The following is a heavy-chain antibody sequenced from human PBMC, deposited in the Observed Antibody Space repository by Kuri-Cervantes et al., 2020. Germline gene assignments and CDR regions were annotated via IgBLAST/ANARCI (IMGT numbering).Heavy chain of an antibody. CDR3: ARSWELLGWFDP. D-gene: IGHD1-26*01. V-gene: IGHV3-21*04. Sequence: GESLKISCAASGFTFSSYSMNWVRQAPGKGLEWVSSISSSGSTIYYADSVKGRFTISRDNAKNSLYLQMNSLRAEDTAVYYCARSWELLGWFDPWGQGTLVTVSS. CDR2: ISSSGSTI. CDR1: GFTFSSYS. J-gene: IGHJ5*02.